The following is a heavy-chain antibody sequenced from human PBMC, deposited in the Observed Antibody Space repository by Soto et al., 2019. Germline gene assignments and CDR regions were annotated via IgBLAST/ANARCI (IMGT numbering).Heavy chain of an antibody. V-gene: IGHV3-13*01. D-gene: IGHD6-13*01. Sequence: HLGGSLRLSCEASGFTFSGFDMHWVRQPTGKGLEWVSSIGTAGDTYYAVSVKGRFTISRDNAKNSLSLQMNSLRAGDMAVYFCAKSQEIGTHFFDSWGQGTQVTVSS. CDR3: AKSQEIGTHFFDS. J-gene: IGHJ4*02. CDR1: GFTFSGFD. CDR2: IGTAGDT.